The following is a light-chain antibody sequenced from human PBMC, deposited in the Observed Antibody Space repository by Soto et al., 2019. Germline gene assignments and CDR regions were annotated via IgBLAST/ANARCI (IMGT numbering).Light chain of an antibody. J-gene: IGKJ1*01. CDR1: QSLLDSNGYNC. CDR3: MQSLHTPLT. Sequence: DIVKTQSPLSLPVTPGEPASISCRSSQSLLDSNGYNCLEWYLQKPGQSPQLLIYLGSNRASGVPDRFSGSGSGTDFTLKISRVEVEDVGVYYCMQSLHTPLTFGQGTKVEIK. CDR2: LGS. V-gene: IGKV2-28*01.